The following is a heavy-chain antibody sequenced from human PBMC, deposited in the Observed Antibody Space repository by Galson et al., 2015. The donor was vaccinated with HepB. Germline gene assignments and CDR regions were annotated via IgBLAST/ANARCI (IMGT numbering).Heavy chain of an antibody. Sequence: SLRLSCAASGFTFSSYGMHWVRQAPGKGLEWVAVIWYDGSNKYYADSVKGRFTISRDNSKNTLYLQMNSLRAEDTAVYYCARDPSLITESYFDYWGQGTLVTVSS. D-gene: IGHD3-22*01. CDR2: IWYDGSNK. V-gene: IGHV3-33*08. CDR1: GFTFSSYG. J-gene: IGHJ4*02. CDR3: ARDPSLITESYFDY.